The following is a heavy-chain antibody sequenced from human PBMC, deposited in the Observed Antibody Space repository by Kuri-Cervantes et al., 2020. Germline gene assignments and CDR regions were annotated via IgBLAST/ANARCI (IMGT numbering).Heavy chain of an antibody. Sequence: SVKVSCKASGGTFSSYAISWVRQAPGQGLEWMGGIIPIFGTANYAQKFQGRVTITADESTSTAYMELSSLRAEDTAVYYCAKPDRGVVKDYWGQGTLVTVSS. D-gene: IGHD4-23*01. CDR1: GGTFSSYA. J-gene: IGHJ4*02. CDR3: AKPDRGVVKDY. CDR2: IIPIFGTA. V-gene: IGHV1-69*13.